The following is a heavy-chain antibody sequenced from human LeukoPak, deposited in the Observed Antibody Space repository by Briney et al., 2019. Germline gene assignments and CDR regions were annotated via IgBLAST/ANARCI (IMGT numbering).Heavy chain of an antibody. J-gene: IGHJ4*02. Sequence: SETLSLTCTVSGGSISTYYWSWIRQPPGKGLEWVGYIYYRGSTNYNPSLKSRVTISVDTSKNQFSLKLSSVTAADTAVYYCARHVWLQPFDYWGQGTLVTVSS. V-gene: IGHV4-59*08. CDR1: GGSISTYY. CDR2: IYYRGST. CDR3: ARHVWLQPFDY. D-gene: IGHD3-9*01.